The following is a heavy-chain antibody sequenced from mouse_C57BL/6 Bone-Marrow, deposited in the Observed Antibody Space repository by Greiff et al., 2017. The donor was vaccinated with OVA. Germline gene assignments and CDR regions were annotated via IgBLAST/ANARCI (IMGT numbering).Heavy chain of an antibody. CDR3: ARQKGRFTISRDNAKNTLYLQMSSLKSEDTAMYYCARHLGYFDV. J-gene: IGHJ1*03. CDR1: GFTFSSYT. CDR2: ISGGGGNT. V-gene: IGHV5-9*01. Sequence: DVKLVESGGGLVKPGGSLKLSCAASGFTFSSYTMSWVRQTPEKRLEWVATISGGGGNTYYPDSVKGRFTISRDNAKNTLYLQMSSLRSEGTALYYGARQKGRFTISRDNAKNTLYLQMSSLKSEDTAMYYCARHLGYFDVWGTGTTVTVSS. D-gene: IGHD1-1*01.